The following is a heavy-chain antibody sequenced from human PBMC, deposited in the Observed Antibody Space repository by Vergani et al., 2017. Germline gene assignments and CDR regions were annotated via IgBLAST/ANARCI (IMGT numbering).Heavy chain of an antibody. CDR1: GFTFSSHA. D-gene: IGHD5-24*01. V-gene: IGHV3-23*01. Sequence: EVQLLQSEGAVVQPGGSLRLSCVASGFTFSSHAMSWVRQGHGQGLEWVSSIRNTGDSTYYADSVKGRFTISRDNSKNTLYLQMNSLRVEDTAVYYCGRGSDNYNWCQGTLVTVFS. CDR2: IRNTGDST. CDR3: GRGSDNYN. J-gene: IGHJ4*02.